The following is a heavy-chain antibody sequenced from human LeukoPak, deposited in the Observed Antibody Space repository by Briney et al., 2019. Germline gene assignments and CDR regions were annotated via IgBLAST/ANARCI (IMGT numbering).Heavy chain of an antibody. CDR1: GFTFSSYW. CDR2: INGDGSIT. CDR3: ASSNREAFIDY. Sequence: PGGSLRLSCVASGFTFSSYWMHWVRQAPGKGLVWVSRINGDGSITSYADSVKGRFTISRDNAKNTLYLQMNSLRAEDTAVYHCASSNREAFIDYWGQGTLVTVSS. J-gene: IGHJ4*02. D-gene: IGHD3-10*01. V-gene: IGHV3-74*01.